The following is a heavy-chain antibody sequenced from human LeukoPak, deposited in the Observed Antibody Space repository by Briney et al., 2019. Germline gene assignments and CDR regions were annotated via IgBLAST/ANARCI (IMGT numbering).Heavy chain of an antibody. D-gene: IGHD1-26*01. V-gene: IGHV3-15*05. J-gene: IGHJ3*02. CDR1: GFTFSNAW. Sequence: GGSLRLSCVASGFTFSNAWMSWVRQAPGKGLEWVGRIKSKADGGTTEYAAPVKGRFTITRDDSKNTLYLQMNSLRAEDMALYYCAKDQGSGSYPDAFDIWGQGTMVTVSS. CDR3: AKDQGSGSYPDAFDI. CDR2: IKSKADGGTT.